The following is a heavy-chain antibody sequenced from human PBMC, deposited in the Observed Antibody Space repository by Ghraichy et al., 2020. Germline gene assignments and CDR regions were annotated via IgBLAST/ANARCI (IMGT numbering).Heavy chain of an antibody. D-gene: IGHD3-22*01. CDR1: GGSISSGDYY. Sequence: SETLSLTCTVSGGSISSGDYYWSWIRQPPGKGLEWIGYIYYSGSTYYNPSLKSRVTISVDTSKNQFSLKLSSVTAADTAVYYCARVRSSGISYYFDYWGQGTLVTVSS. J-gene: IGHJ4*02. CDR2: IYYSGST. CDR3: ARVRSSGISYYFDY. V-gene: IGHV4-30-4*01.